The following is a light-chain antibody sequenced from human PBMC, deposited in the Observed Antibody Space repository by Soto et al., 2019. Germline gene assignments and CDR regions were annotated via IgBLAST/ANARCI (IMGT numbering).Light chain of an antibody. CDR1: QSISSY. Sequence: DIQMTQSPSSLSASVGDRVTITCRASQSISSYLNWYQQKPGKAPKLLIYAASSLQSGVPSRFRGSGSRTDFTLTISSLQPEDFATYYCQQSYSTPRFGQGTRLEIK. J-gene: IGKJ5*01. V-gene: IGKV1-39*01. CDR2: AAS. CDR3: QQSYSTPR.